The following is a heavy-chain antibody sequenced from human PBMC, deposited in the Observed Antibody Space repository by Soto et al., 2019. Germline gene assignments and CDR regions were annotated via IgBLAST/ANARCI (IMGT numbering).Heavy chain of an antibody. V-gene: IGHV3-23*01. CDR1: GFTFSSYA. CDR2: ISGSGGGK. Sequence: EVQVLESGGGLVQPGGSLRLSCAASGFTFSSYAMSWVRQAPGKGLEWVSGISGSGGGKYYADSVKGRFTIARDNSKNTLYLQMNSLRVDDTAVYYCARGRIGPDYWGQGTLVTVSS. CDR3: ARGRIGPDY. J-gene: IGHJ4*02.